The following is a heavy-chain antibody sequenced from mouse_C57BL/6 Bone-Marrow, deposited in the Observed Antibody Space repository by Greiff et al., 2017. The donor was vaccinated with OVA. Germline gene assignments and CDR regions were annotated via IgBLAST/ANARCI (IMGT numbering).Heavy chain of an antibody. V-gene: IGHV3-6*01. D-gene: IGHD1-1*01. CDR2: ISYDGSN. CDR1: GYSITSGYY. Sequence: VQLKESGPGLVKPSQSLSLTCSVTGYSITSGYYWNWIRQFPGNKLEWMGYISYDGSNNYNPSLKNRISITRDTSKNQFFLKLNSVTTEDTATYYCARGKKTTYYYGSSYGYFDVWGTGTTVTVSS. CDR3: ARGKKTTYYYGSSYGYFDV. J-gene: IGHJ1*03.